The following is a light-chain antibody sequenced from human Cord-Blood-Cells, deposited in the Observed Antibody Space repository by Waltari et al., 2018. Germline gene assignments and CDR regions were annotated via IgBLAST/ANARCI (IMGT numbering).Light chain of an antibody. V-gene: IGKV3-20*01. CDR2: GAS. J-gene: IGKJ2*01. CDR3: QQYGSSPYT. Sequence: EIVLTPSPATLSLSPGDRATLSCRASQSVSSSYLAWDQQKPGQAPRLLIYGASSRATGIPDRFSGSGSGTDFTLTISRLEPEDFAVYYCQQYGSSPYTFGQGTKLEIK. CDR1: QSVSSSY.